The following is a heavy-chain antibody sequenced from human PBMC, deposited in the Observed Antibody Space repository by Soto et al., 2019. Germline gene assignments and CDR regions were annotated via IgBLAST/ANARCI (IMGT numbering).Heavy chain of an antibody. J-gene: IGHJ3*02. V-gene: IGHV5-51*01. D-gene: IGHD3-22*01. CDR2: IHPGNSDT. Sequence: GASLKISCKGSGYSFSSYWIGWVRQMPGEGLEWMGIIHPGNSDTRYSPSFQGQVTISADKSISIAYLHWSSLKASDTAMYYCARPNHDDNSGSRYDAFEIWGQGTMVTVSS. CDR1: GYSFSSYW. CDR3: ARPNHDDNSGSRYDAFEI.